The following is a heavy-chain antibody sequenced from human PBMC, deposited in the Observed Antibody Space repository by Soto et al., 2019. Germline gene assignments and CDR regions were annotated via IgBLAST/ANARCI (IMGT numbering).Heavy chain of an antibody. D-gene: IGHD5-12*01. CDR2: IRSKANSYAP. CDR3: TTRGDGYNADFDY. V-gene: IGHV3-73*01. J-gene: IGHJ4*02. CDR1: GVTFSGSA. Sequence: EVQVVVSGGGLVQPGGSLKLSCAASGVTFSGSAMHWVRQASGKGLEWVGRIRSKANSYAPAYGASVKGRFTMSRDDSKNTAYLQMNSLKTEDTAVYYCTTRGDGYNADFDYWGQGTLVTVSS.